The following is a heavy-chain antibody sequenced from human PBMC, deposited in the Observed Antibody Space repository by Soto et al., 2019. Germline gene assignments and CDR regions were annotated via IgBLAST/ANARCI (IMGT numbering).Heavy chain of an antibody. Sequence: SVKVSCKASGGTFSSYAISWVRQAPGQGLEWMGGIIPIFGTANYAQKFQGRVTITADESTSTAYMELSSLRSEDTAVYYCARDHPPNYYDSSGYGFDYWGQGTLVTVSS. J-gene: IGHJ4*02. V-gene: IGHV1-69*13. CDR3: ARDHPPNYYDSSGYGFDY. D-gene: IGHD3-22*01. CDR1: GGTFSSYA. CDR2: IIPIFGTA.